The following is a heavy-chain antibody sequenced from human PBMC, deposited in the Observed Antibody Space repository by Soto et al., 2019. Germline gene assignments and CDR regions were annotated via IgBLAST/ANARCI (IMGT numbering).Heavy chain of an antibody. Sequence: SETLSLTGGVSDVSFCGYYWSWIRQPPGKGLEWIGEINYSGSTKFNPSLKSRVTLSIDTSKDQFSLRLSSVTAADTAVYYCARDSGGLRLGESSLYGEKDSFDVWDQGTLVTVSS. CDR1: DVSFCGYY. CDR3: ARDSGGLRLGESSLYGEKDSFDV. CDR2: INYSGST. D-gene: IGHD3-16*02. V-gene: IGHV4-34*01. J-gene: IGHJ3*01.